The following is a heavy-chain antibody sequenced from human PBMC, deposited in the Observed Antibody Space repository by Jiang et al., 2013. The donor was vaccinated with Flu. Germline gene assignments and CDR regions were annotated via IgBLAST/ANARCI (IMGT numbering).Heavy chain of an antibody. Sequence: FSAYAMYWVRQAPGQGPEYVSAISSNGASTYYANSVEGRFTISRDNSKNTLDLQMGSLRADDTAVYYCAREMGGSWLHNWLDPWGQGTLVTVSS. CDR2: ISSNGAST. J-gene: IGHJ5*02. V-gene: IGHV3-64*01. CDR1: FSAYA. D-gene: IGHD3-16*01. CDR3: AREMGGSWLHNWLDP.